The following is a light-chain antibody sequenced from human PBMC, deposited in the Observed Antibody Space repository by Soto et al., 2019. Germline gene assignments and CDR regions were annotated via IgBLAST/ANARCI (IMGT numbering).Light chain of an antibody. J-gene: IGLJ3*02. CDR1: SGHNSYA. CDR3: QTWSTDIRV. Sequence: QPELTQPPSASASLGASVKLTCTLSSGHNSYAIAWHQQQPEKGPRYLMKLNSDGSHSKGDGIPDRFSGSSSGAERYLTISSLQSEDEADYYCQTWSTDIRVFGGGTKVTVL. CDR2: LNSDGSH. V-gene: IGLV4-69*01.